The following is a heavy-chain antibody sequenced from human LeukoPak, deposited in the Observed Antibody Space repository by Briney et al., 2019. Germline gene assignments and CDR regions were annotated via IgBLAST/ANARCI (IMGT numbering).Heavy chain of an antibody. CDR3: ARDLGYCSSTSCYTGWFDP. J-gene: IGHJ5*02. Sequence: GGSLRLSCAASGFTFSSYSMNWVRQAPGKGLEWVSPISSSSSYIYYADSVKGRFTISRNNAKNSLYLQMNSLRAEDTAVYYCARDLGYCSSTSCYTGWFDPWGQGTLVTVSS. D-gene: IGHD2-2*02. V-gene: IGHV3-21*01. CDR2: ISSSSSYI. CDR1: GFTFSSYS.